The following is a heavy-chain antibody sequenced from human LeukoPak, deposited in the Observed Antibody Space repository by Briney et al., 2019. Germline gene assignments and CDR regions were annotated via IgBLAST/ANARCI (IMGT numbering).Heavy chain of an antibody. Sequence: QPGGSLRLSCAASGFTFSSYAMSWVRQAPGKGLEWVSAISGSGGSTYCADSVKGRFTISRDNSKNTLYLQMNSLRAEDTAVYYCAKERHYYDSSGYYYYFDYWGQGTLVTVSS. CDR1: GFTFSSYA. D-gene: IGHD3-22*01. V-gene: IGHV3-23*01. CDR2: ISGSGGST. CDR3: AKERHYYDSSGYYYYFDY. J-gene: IGHJ4*02.